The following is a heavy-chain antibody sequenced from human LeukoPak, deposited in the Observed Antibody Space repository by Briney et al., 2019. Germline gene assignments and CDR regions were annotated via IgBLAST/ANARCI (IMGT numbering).Heavy chain of an antibody. CDR3: AKSVVPAATLPFDY. V-gene: IGHV3-21*01. CDR2: ISSSSSYI. Sequence: PGGSLRLSCAAPGFTFSSYSMNWVRQAPGKGLEWVSSISSSSSYIYYADSVKGRFAISRDNAKNSLYLQMNSLRAEDTAVYYCAKSVVPAATLPFDYWGQGTLVTVSS. J-gene: IGHJ4*02. D-gene: IGHD2-2*01. CDR1: GFTFSSYS.